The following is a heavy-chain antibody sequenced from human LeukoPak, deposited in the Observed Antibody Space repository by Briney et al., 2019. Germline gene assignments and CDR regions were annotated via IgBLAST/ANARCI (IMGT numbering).Heavy chain of an antibody. CDR3: ARGRDDYGDYVGNYYYYYYMDV. V-gene: IGHV1-69*05. CDR2: IIPIFGTA. CDR1: GGTFSSYA. D-gene: IGHD4-17*01. J-gene: IGHJ6*03. Sequence: SVRVSCKPSGGTFSSYAISWVRQAPGHGLEWLGGIIPIFGTANYAQKFQGRVTITTDESTNTAYMELSSLRSEDTAVYYCARGRDDYGDYVGNYYYYYYMDVWGKGTTVTVSS.